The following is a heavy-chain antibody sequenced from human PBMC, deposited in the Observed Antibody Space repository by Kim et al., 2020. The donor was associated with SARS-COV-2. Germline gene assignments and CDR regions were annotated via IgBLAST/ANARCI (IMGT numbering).Heavy chain of an antibody. Sequence: ASVKVSCKASGYTFTSYDINWVRQATGQGLEWMGWMNPNSGNTGYAQKFQGRVTMTRNTSISTAYMELSSLRSEDTAVYYCARVISRQLRFLEWITDYYYYGMDVWGQGTTVTVSS. V-gene: IGHV1-8*01. CDR3: ARVISRQLRFLEWITDYYYYGMDV. CDR1: GYTFTSYD. J-gene: IGHJ6*02. CDR2: MNPNSGNT. D-gene: IGHD3-3*01.